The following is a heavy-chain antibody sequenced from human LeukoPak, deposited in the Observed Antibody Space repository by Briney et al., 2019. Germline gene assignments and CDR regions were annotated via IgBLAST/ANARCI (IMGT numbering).Heavy chain of an antibody. Sequence: ASVKVSCKASGYTFTGYYIHWVRQAPRQGLEWMGWVNPNSGGTYYAQKFQGRVTMTTDTSISTAYMDLSRLRSDDTAVYYCARDLSDYYDRSGYYGDYWGQGTLVTVSS. V-gene: IGHV1-2*02. J-gene: IGHJ4*02. CDR2: VNPNSGGT. CDR3: ARDLSDYYDRSGYYGDY. D-gene: IGHD3-22*01. CDR1: GYTFTGYY.